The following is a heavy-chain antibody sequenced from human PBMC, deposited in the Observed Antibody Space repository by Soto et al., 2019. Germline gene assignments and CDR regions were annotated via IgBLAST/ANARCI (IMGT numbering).Heavy chain of an antibody. CDR2: IIPMFGSA. CDR1: GGSFSSFA. Sequence: QVQLVQSGAEVRKPGSSVKVSCKASGGSFSSFAFSWVRQAPGQGLEWMGGIIPMFGSANYAQEFLGRVTFTADDSTSTGYMEISGLTFEDTAFYYCAVSLYGVVLHYYYRMDVWGPGTSVTVSS. D-gene: IGHD3-3*01. CDR3: AVSLYGVVLHYYYRMDV. J-gene: IGHJ6*02. V-gene: IGHV1-69*01.